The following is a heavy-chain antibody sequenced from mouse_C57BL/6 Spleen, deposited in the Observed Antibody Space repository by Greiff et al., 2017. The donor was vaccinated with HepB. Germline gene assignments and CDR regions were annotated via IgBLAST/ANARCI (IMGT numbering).Heavy chain of an antibody. J-gene: IGHJ3*01. CDR1: GFTFSSYA. V-gene: IGHV5-9-1*02. D-gene: IGHD1-1*01. Sequence: EVKVVESGEGLVKPGGSLKLSCAASGFTFSSYAMSWVRQTPEKRLEWVAYISSGGDYIYYADTVKGRFTISRDNARNTLYLQMSSLKSEDTAMYYCTRDGSYYYGSSYVGFAYWGQGTLVTVSA. CDR2: ISSGGDYI. CDR3: TRDGSYYYGSSYVGFAY.